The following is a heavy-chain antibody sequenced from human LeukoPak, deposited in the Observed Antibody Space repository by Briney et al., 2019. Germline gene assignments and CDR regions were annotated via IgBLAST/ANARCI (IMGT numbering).Heavy chain of an antibody. CDR1: GGSISSYY. CDR2: IYSSGST. Sequence: PSETLSLTCTVSGGSISSYYWSWIRQPAGKGLEWIGRIYSSGSTNYNPSLKSRVTMSVDTSKNQFSLKLSSVTAADTAVYYCARDYIAAAGYRGFDPWGQGTLVTVSS. J-gene: IGHJ5*02. D-gene: IGHD6-13*01. V-gene: IGHV4-4*07. CDR3: ARDYIAAAGYRGFDP.